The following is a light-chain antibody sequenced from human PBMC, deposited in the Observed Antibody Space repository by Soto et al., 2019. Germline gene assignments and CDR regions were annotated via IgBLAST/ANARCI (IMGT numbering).Light chain of an antibody. Sequence: IQLTQSPSSLSACIGDRVTITCRASQGISSYLAWYQQKPGKAPKLLIYTASTLQTGVPSRFSGSGSGTDFTLTISSLQPEDFATYYCQQLNDFPISFGQGTRLDIK. CDR1: QGISSY. CDR2: TAS. CDR3: QQLNDFPIS. J-gene: IGKJ5*01. V-gene: IGKV1-9*01.